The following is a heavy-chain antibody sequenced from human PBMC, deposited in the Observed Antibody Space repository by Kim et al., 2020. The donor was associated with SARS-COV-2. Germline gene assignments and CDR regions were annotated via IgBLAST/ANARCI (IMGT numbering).Heavy chain of an antibody. J-gene: IGHJ6*02. CDR2: ISYDGSNK. Sequence: GGSLRLSCAASGFTFSSHGMHWVRQAPGKGLEGMAVISYDGSNKYYADSVKGRFTISRDNSKNTLYLQMNSLRAEDTARYYCAKEEGSGYSSGWTYYYYGMDVWGQGTKVTVSS. CDR3: AKEEGSGYSSGWTYYYYGMDV. V-gene: IGHV3-30*18. CDR1: GFTFSSHG. D-gene: IGHD6-19*01.